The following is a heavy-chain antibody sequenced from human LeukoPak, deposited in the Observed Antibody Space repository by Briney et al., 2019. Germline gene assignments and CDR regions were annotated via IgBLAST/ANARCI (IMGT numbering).Heavy chain of an antibody. V-gene: IGHV3-23*01. CDR1: GFTFSSYW. CDR2: ISGSGGST. D-gene: IGHD6-19*01. Sequence: GGSLRLSCAASGFTFSSYWMSWVRQAPGKGLEWVSVISGSGGSTYYADSVKGRFTISRDSSKNTLYLQMNSLRAEDTAIYYCAKTYSSAWWALDYWGQGTLVTVSS. CDR3: AKTYSSAWWALDY. J-gene: IGHJ4*02.